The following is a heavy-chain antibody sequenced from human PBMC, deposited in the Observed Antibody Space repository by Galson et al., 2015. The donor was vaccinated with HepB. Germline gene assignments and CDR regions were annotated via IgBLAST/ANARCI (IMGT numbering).Heavy chain of an antibody. Sequence: QSGAEVKKPGESLKISCTGSGYSFTSYWISWVRQMPGKGLEWMGRIDPSDSYTNYSPSFQDHVTISADKSISTAYLQWSSLKASDTAMYYCARHRGLAQWPNDYWGQGTLVTVSS. CDR2: IDPSDSYT. CDR3: ARHRGLAQWPNDY. J-gene: IGHJ4*02. CDR1: GYSFTSYW. V-gene: IGHV5-10-1*01. D-gene: IGHD6-19*01.